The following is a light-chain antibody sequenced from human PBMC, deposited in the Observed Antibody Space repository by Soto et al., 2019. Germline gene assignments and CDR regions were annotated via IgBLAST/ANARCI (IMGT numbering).Light chain of an antibody. J-gene: IGLJ2*01. V-gene: IGLV1-40*01. CDR3: QSYDSSLSGHVV. Sequence: QSVLTQPPSVSGAPGQRVTISCTGSSSNIGAGYDVHWYRQLPGTAPKLLIYDNTNRPSGVPDRFSGSKSGTSASLAITGLQADDEADYYCQSYDSSLSGHVVFGGGTKLTVL. CDR2: DNT. CDR1: SSNIGAGYD.